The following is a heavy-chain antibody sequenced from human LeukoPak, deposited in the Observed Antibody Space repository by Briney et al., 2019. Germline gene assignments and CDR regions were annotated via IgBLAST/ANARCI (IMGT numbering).Heavy chain of an antibody. V-gene: IGHV4-59*12. CDR2: IFYSGSS. J-gene: IGHJ3*01. Sequence: SETLSLTCTVSGGSISSYYWSWIRQPPGKGLEWIGWIFYSGSSNYNPSLKSRVTISVDMSKNQFSLKLSSVTDADTAVFYCARVPRTNYYDSSGYLPTAFDVWGQGTMVTVSS. D-gene: IGHD3-22*01. CDR1: GGSISSYY. CDR3: ARVPRTNYYDSSGYLPTAFDV.